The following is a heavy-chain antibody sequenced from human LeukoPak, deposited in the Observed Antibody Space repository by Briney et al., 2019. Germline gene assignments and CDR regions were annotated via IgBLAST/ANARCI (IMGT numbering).Heavy chain of an antibody. CDR3: TRHTDIYASPDY. Sequence: GASLKISCKGSGYSFTNYWIGWVRQMPGKGLEWMGIVFPGDSGTRYSPSFQGQVTISADKSISTAYLQWSSLKASDTAMFYCTRHTDIYASPDYWGQGTLVTVSS. CDR1: GYSFTNYW. CDR2: VFPGDSGT. V-gene: IGHV5-51*01. D-gene: IGHD3-10*01. J-gene: IGHJ4*02.